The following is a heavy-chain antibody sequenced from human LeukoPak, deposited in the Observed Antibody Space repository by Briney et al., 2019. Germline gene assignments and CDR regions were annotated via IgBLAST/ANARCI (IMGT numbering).Heavy chain of an antibody. D-gene: IGHD2-2*01. CDR2: ISGSGGST. CDR3: AKPPVVVPVAAYFDY. J-gene: IGHJ4*02. V-gene: IGHV3-23*01. Sequence: GGSLRLSCAASGFTFSSYAMSWVRQAPGKGLEWVSAISGSGGSTYYADSVKGRFTISRDNSKNTLYLQMNSLRAEDTAVYYCAKPPVVVPVAAYFDYWGQGTLVTVSS. CDR1: GFTFSSYA.